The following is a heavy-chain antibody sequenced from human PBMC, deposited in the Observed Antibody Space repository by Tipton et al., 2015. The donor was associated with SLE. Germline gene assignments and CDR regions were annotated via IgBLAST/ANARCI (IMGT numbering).Heavy chain of an antibody. CDR3: ARRGWVDAFDI. CDR2: IYSSGRT. Sequence: TLSLTCTVSGGAISTFYWSWIRQSAGKGLEWIGRIYSSGRTNYNPSLKSRVTMSVDTSRKQFSLKLTSVTAADTAAYYCARRGWVDAFDIWGQGTMVIVSS. CDR1: GGAISTFY. D-gene: IGHD6-19*01. V-gene: IGHV4-4*07. J-gene: IGHJ3*02.